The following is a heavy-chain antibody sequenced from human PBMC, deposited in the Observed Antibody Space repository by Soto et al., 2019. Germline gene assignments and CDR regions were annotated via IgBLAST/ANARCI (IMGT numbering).Heavy chain of an antibody. J-gene: IGHJ4*02. D-gene: IGHD3-3*01. V-gene: IGHV1-46*01. CDR1: GYTFTSYY. CDR2: VNPRDGST. CDR3: ILRVELDY. Sequence: QVQLVQSGAEVEKPGASVKVSCRASGYTFTSYYIHWVRQAPGQGLEWMGRVNPRDGSTKYAQKFRGRVTMTMDTSTSTLYMELSSLTSEDTAVYYCILRVELDYWGQGTLVTISS.